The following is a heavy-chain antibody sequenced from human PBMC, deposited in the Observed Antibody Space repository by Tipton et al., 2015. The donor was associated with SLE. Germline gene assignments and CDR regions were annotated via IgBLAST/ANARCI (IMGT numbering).Heavy chain of an antibody. V-gene: IGHV3-20*04. CDR2: INRSGGTI. D-gene: IGHD5-12*01. CDR3: ARIVWLGYGNWHFDL. J-gene: IGHJ2*01. CDR1: GIPVNSD. Sequence: SLRLSCVVSGIPVNSDLSWIRQAPGKGLEWVASINRSGGTIYYIGSVKGRFTIYRDTSLHLQMNSLRADDTAIYFCARIVWLGYGNWHFDLWGRGTPVTVSS.